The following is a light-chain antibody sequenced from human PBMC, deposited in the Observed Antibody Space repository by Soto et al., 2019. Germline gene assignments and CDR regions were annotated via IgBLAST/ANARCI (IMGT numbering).Light chain of an antibody. J-gene: IGLJ3*02. CDR2: EVR. CDR1: NRDVGSYNL. CDR3: SSYTTTSTLV. Sequence: QSALTQPASVSGSPGQSITIACTGTNRDVGSYNLVSWYQQRPGEAPKLIISEVRNRPSGISYRFTGSKSGNTASLTISGLLAEDEADYYCSSYTTTSTLVFGGGTKLTVL. V-gene: IGLV2-14*01.